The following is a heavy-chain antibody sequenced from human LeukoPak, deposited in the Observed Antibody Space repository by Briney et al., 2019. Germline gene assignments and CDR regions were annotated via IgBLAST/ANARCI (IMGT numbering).Heavy chain of an antibody. D-gene: IGHD2-15*01. V-gene: IGHV1-2*02. J-gene: IGHJ4*02. CDR3: ARLYCCGGSCYSDTVAY. CDR2: INPNSGGT. Sequence: ASVKVSRKASGYTFTGCYMHWVRQAPGQGLEWMGWINPNSGGTNYAQKFQGRVTMTRDTSISTAYMELSRLRSDDTAVYYCARLYCCGGSCYSDTVAYWGQGTLVTVSS. CDR1: GYTFTGCY.